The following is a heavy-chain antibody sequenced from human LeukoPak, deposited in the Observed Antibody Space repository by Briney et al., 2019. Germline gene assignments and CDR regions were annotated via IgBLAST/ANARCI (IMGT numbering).Heavy chain of an antibody. CDR1: GGSFSGYY. V-gene: IGHV4-34*01. J-gene: IGHJ5*02. CDR2: INHSGST. Sequence: PSETLSLTCAVYGGSFSGYYWSWIRQPPGKGLEWIGEINHSGSTNYNSSLKSRVTISVDTSKNQFSLKLSSVTAADTAVYYCAGKFDPWGQGTLVTVSS. CDR3: AGKFDP.